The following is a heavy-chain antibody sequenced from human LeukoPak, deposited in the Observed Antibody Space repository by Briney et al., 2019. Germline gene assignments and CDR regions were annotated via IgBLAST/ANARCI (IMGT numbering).Heavy chain of an antibody. CDR1: GGSFSGYY. CDR2: INHSGST. Sequence: SETLSLTCAVYGGSFSGYYWSRIRQPPGKGLEWIGEINHSGSTNYNPSLKSRVTISVDTSKNQFSLKLSSVTAADTAVYYCARASNSSSWYSSLIYWGQGTLVTVSS. D-gene: IGHD6-13*01. V-gene: IGHV4-34*01. CDR3: ARASNSSSWYSSLIY. J-gene: IGHJ4*02.